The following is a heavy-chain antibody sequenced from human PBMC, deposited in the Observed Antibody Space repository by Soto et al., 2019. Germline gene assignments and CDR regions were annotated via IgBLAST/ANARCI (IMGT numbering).Heavy chain of an antibody. D-gene: IGHD3-10*01. CDR1: GYTLTELS. CDR2: FDPEDGET. V-gene: IGHV1-24*01. CDR3: ATVPYYYGSGSYNWFDP. J-gene: IGHJ5*02. Sequence: QVQLVQSGAEVKKPGASVKVSCKVSGYTLTELSMHWVRQAPGKGLEWMGGFDPEDGETIYAQKFQGRVTMTEETSTDTAYMELSSLRSEDTAVYYCATVPYYYGSGSYNWFDPWGQGTLVTVSS.